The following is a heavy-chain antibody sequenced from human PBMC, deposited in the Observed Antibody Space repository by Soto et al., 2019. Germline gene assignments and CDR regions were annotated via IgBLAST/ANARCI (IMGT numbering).Heavy chain of an antibody. J-gene: IGHJ4*02. CDR3: ALVYQPLLTYYFAY. V-gene: IGHV2-5*02. D-gene: IGHD2-2*01. Sequence: QITLKESGPTLVKPTQTLTLTCTFSGFSRSTSGVGVGWIRQPPGKALGRLAPIYWDDDKRCSPSLKSRLTITKHTSKNQVVLTMTNTDPVDTATYSCALVYQPLLTYYFAYWGQGTLVTVS. CDR1: GFSRSTSGVG. CDR2: IYWDDDK.